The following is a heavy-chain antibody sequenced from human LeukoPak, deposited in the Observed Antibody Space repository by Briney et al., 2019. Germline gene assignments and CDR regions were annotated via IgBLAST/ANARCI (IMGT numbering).Heavy chain of an antibody. V-gene: IGHV3-23*01. CDR1: GFTFSSYS. J-gene: IGHJ6*02. Sequence: GGSLRVSCAASGFTFSSYSMSWVRQAPGKGLEWVSGISGRGGSTHYADSVKGRVTISRDNSKNTLYLQMNSLRAEDTAVYYCAKGPTIFGVIIIRDYYYGMYVWGQGTTVTVSS. CDR2: ISGRGGST. D-gene: IGHD3-3*01. CDR3: AKGPTIFGVIIIRDYYYGMYV.